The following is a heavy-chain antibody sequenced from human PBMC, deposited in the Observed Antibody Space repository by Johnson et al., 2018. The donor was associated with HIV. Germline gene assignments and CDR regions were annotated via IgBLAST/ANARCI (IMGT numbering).Heavy chain of an antibody. CDR3: ARERGQWLLGMSDAFDI. CDR2: IYSGGST. D-gene: IGHD3-22*01. CDR1: GFTVSSNY. Sequence: VQLVESGGGLVQPGGSLRLSCAASGFTVSSNYMSWVRQAPGKGLEWVSVIYSGGSTYYADSVKGRFTISRDNSKNTLYLQMNSLRAEDTAVYYCARERGQWLLGMSDAFDIWGQGTMVTVSS. V-gene: IGHV3-66*01. J-gene: IGHJ3*02.